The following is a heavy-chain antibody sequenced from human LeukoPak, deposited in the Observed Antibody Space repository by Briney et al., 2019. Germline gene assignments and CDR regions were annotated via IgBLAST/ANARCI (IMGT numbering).Heavy chain of an antibody. J-gene: IGHJ4*02. Sequence: PGGALRLSCAASGFTFRSYVVRWVRQPPGKGLEWVSSISPSGGSTYYAESVKGRFTVSRDNSKSTLYLQMNSLRAEDTAVYYCARYWNDRYFDYWGRGTLVTVSS. CDR2: ISPSGGST. V-gene: IGHV3-23*01. CDR3: ARYWNDRYFDY. CDR1: GFTFRSYV. D-gene: IGHD1-1*01.